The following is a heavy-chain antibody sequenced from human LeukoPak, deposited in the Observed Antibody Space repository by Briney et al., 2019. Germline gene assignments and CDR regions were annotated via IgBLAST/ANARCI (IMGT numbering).Heavy chain of an antibody. J-gene: IGHJ5*02. CDR2: INYSGMS. CDR3: AIRLATSRLATATTWFDP. D-gene: IGHD3-9*01. CDR1: GESFDGFY. V-gene: IGHV4-34*01. Sequence: SETLSLTCAVYGESFDGFYWNWIRQSPGKGLEWIGEINYSGMSDYNPALKSRVAISADSSKRLFSLDLTSVTAADTAVYYCAIRLATSRLATATTWFDPWGQGTLVSVSS.